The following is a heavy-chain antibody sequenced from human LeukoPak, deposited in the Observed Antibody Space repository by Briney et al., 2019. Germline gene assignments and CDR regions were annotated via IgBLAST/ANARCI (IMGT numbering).Heavy chain of an antibody. CDR3: ARDKKGIDC. CDR2: ISSDSGTI. V-gene: IGHV3-48*01. D-gene: IGHD3-10*01. J-gene: IGHJ4*02. Sequence: GGSLRLSCAASGFIFSSYAMNWVRQAPGKGLEWISYISSDSGTIYYADSMKGRFTISRDNARNSLYLQMNSLRAEDTAVYYCARDKKGIDCWGQGTLVTVSS. CDR1: GFIFSSYA.